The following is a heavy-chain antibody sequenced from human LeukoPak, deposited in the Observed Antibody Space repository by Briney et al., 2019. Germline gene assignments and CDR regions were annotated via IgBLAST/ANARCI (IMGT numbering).Heavy chain of an antibody. CDR3: ARRQYNYDSTYYFDY. CDR1: GYSFTSYW. J-gene: IGHJ4*02. V-gene: IGHV5-51*01. D-gene: IGHD3-10*01. CDR2: IYPGDSDI. Sequence: GQSLKISCKGSGYSFTSYWIGWVRQMPGKGLEWMGIIYPGDSDIRYSLSFQGQVTISADKSISTAYLQWSSLKASDTAMYYCARRQYNYDSTYYFDYWGQGTLVTVSS.